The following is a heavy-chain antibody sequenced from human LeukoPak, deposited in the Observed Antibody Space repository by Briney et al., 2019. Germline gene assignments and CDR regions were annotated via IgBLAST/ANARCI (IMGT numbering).Heavy chain of an antibody. Sequence: ASVKVSCKASGYTFTSYGISWVRQAPGQGLEWMGWISAYNGNTNYAQKLQGRVTMTTDTSTSTAYMELRSLRSGDTAVYYCARDPRGEAVAVDYYYGMDVWGQGTTVTVSS. V-gene: IGHV1-18*01. CDR2: ISAYNGNT. CDR3: ARDPRGEAVAVDYYYGMDV. CDR1: GYTFTSYG. D-gene: IGHD6-19*01. J-gene: IGHJ6*02.